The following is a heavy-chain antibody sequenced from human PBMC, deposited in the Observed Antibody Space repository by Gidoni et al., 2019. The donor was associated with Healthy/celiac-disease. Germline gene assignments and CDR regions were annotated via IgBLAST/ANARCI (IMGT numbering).Heavy chain of an antibody. CDR1: GFTFSSYW. CDR2: IKQDGSEK. D-gene: IGHD6-6*01. J-gene: IGHJ6*02. CDR3: ARDRHSSSLFSYGMDV. V-gene: IGHV3-7*01. Sequence: EVQLVASGGGLVQPGGSLRLSCAASGFTFSSYWMSWVRQAPGKGLEWVANIKQDGSEKYYVDSVKGRFTISRDNAKNSLYLQMNSLRAEDTAVYYCARDRHSSSLFSYGMDVWGQGTTVTVSS.